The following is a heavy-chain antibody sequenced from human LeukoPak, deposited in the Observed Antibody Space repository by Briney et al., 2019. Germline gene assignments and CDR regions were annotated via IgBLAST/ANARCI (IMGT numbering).Heavy chain of an antibody. CDR1: GGTFSSYA. Sequence: GASVKVSCKASGGTFSSYAISWVRQAPGQGLEWMGGIIPIFGTANYAQKFQGRVTITADESTSTAYMELSSLRSEDTAVYYCATVWSPNRDYWGQGTLVTVSS. J-gene: IGHJ4*02. CDR2: IIPIFGTA. D-gene: IGHD3-10*01. CDR3: ATVWSPNRDY. V-gene: IGHV1-69*13.